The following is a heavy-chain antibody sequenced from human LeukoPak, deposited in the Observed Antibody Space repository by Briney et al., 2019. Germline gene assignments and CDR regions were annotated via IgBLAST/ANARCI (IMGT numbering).Heavy chain of an antibody. J-gene: IGHJ6*03. CDR1: GGSISDYY. CDR2: VSYSGST. CDR3: ARGYYCSSTSCYPDVNYYYYMDV. D-gene: IGHD2-2*01. Sequence: SETLSLTCTVSGGSISDYYWNWIRQPPGKGLVWIGNVSYSGSTNYNPSLKSRVIISLDTSKNQFSLKLSSVTAADTAVYYCARGYYCSSTSCYPDVNYYYYMDVWGKGTTVTVSS. V-gene: IGHV4-59*01.